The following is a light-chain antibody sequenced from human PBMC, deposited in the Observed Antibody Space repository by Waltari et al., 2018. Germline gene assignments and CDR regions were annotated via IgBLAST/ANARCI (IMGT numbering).Light chain of an antibody. V-gene: IGKV1-5*03. CDR2: KAS. J-gene: IGKJ2*01. CDR1: RSIRTW. Sequence: DIQMTQSPSPLSASLGDRVTLTCRASRSIRTWLAWYQQKLGKAPKLLIYKASTLEGGVPSRFSGSGSETEFTLTITSLQPDDFATYYCQQYYTYPYTFGQGTKLEIK. CDR3: QQYYTYPYT.